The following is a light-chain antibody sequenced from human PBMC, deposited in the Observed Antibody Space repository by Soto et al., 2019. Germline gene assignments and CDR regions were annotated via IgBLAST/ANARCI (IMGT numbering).Light chain of an antibody. Sequence: QSALTQPPSVSGSPGQSVALSCTGTSSDVGSSNGVSWYQQPPGTAPKLMIYDVNNRPSGVPDRFSGSKSGNTASLTISGLQAEDEADYYCSSYKSSNTYVFGTGTKVTVL. CDR2: DVN. CDR3: SSYKSSNTYV. J-gene: IGLJ1*01. CDR1: SSDVGSSNG. V-gene: IGLV2-18*02.